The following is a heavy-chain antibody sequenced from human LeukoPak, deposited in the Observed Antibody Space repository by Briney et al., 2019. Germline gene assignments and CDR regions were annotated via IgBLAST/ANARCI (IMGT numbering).Heavy chain of an antibody. Sequence: ASVNVSCKASGYTFTSYYMHWVRQAPGQGLEWMGIINPSGGSTSYAQKFQGRVTMTRDTSTSTVYMELSSLRSEDTAVYYCARDPLIGEYSSSRLLYYMDVWGKGTTVTVSS. D-gene: IGHD6-6*01. J-gene: IGHJ6*03. CDR3: ARDPLIGEYSSSRLLYYMDV. CDR1: GYTFTSYY. CDR2: INPSGGST. V-gene: IGHV1-46*01.